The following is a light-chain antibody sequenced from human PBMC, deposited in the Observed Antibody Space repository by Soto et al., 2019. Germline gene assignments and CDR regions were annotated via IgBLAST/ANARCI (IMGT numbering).Light chain of an antibody. V-gene: IGLV8-61*01. CDR1: SGSLSSSFY. J-gene: IGLJ3*02. CDR3: VLYMDSGSWV. CDR2: NTN. Sequence: QTVVTQEPSFSVSPGGTVTLTCGLSSGSLSSSFYPSWYQQIPGQSPRTLIYNTNTRSSGVPDRFSGSILGNKAALTITGAQADDESDYYCVLYMDSGSWVFGGGTKLTVL.